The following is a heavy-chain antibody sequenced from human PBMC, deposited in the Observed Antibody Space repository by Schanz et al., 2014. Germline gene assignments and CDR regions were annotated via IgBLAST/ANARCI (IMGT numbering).Heavy chain of an antibody. CDR2: IGYDGSEK. CDR3: ARFLARYQYYGVDV. V-gene: IGHV3-33*01. J-gene: IGHJ6*02. D-gene: IGHD3-3*01. Sequence: QVQLVESGGGVVQPGRSLRLSCATSGLNFDYYGMNWVRQAPGKGLEWVANIGYDGSEKYYVDSVKGRFTISRDNSKDTLYLQMIGLTPEDTAVYYCARFLARYQYYGVDVWGQGTTVIVSS. CDR1: GLNFDYYG.